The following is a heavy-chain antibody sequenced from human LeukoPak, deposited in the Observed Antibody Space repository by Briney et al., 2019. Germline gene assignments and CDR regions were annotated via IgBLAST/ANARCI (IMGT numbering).Heavy chain of an antibody. D-gene: IGHD3-22*01. CDR2: TYYRSKWYN. CDR1: GDSVSSNSAA. V-gene: IGHV6-1*01. J-gene: IGHJ3*02. Sequence: SQTLSLTCAISGDSVSSNSAAWNWIRQSPSRGLEWLGRTYYRSKWYNDYAVSVKSRITINPDTSKNQSSLQLNSVTPEDTAVYYCARDGQAHYDSSGYYFGLIAFDIWGQGTMVTVSS. CDR3: ARDGQAHYDSSGYYFGLIAFDI.